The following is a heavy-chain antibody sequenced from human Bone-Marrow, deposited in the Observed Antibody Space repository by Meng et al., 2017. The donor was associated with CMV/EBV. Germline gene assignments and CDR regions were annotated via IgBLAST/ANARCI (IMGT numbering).Heavy chain of an antibody. J-gene: IGHJ6*02. CDR2: INPNSGGT. V-gene: IGHV1-2*02. Sequence: ASVKVSCKASGYTFTGYYMHWVRQAPGQGLEWMGWINPNSGGTNYAQKFQGRVTMTRDTSISTAYMELSRLRSDDTAVYYCARDAGGHCSSTSCYPLYGMDVWGQGTAVPVSS. CDR3: ARDAGGHCSSTSCYPLYGMDV. CDR1: GYTFTGYY. D-gene: IGHD2-2*01.